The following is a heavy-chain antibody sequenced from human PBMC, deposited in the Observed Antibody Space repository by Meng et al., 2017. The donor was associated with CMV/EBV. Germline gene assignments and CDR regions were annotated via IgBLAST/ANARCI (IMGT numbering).Heavy chain of an antibody. V-gene: IGHV4-4*07. CDR2: IYTSGST. J-gene: IGHJ5*02. D-gene: IGHD2-2*01. Sequence: QVQRQGSGPGLVQPSETLSLTCTVSGGSISSYSWSWIRQPAGKGLEWIGRIYTSGSTNYNPSLKSRVTMSVDTSKNQFSLKLSSVTAADTAVYYCARDLMNCSSTSCANWFDPWGQGTLVTVSS. CDR1: GGSISSYS. CDR3: ARDLMNCSSTSCANWFDP.